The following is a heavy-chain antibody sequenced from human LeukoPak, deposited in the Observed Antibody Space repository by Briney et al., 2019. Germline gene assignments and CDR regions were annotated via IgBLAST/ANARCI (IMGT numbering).Heavy chain of an antibody. J-gene: IGHJ4*02. D-gene: IGHD3-22*01. V-gene: IGHV4-59*01. CDR2: IYYSGST. Sequence: SETLSLTCTVSGGSISSYYWSWIRQPPGKGLEWIGYIYYSGSTDYNPSLKSRVTISVDTSKNQFSLKLSSVTAADTAVYFCARDYYDSSGPFFDYWGQGTLVTVSS. CDR1: GGSISSYY. CDR3: ARDYYDSSGPFFDY.